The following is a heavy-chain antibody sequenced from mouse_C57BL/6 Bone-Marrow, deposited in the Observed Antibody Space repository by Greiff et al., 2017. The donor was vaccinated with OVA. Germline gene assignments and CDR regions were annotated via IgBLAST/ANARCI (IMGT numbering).Heavy chain of an antibody. CDR1: GFTFSDYY. J-gene: IGHJ2*01. D-gene: IGHD2-2*01. CDR2: INYDGSST. V-gene: IGHV5-16*01. Sequence: VQLVESEGGLVQPGSSMKLSCTASGFTFSDYYMAWVRQVPEKGLEWVANINYDGSSTYYLDSLKSRFIISRDNAKNILYLQMSSLKSEDTATDFYARENGYDFDYWGQGTTLTVSS. CDR3: ARENGYDFDY.